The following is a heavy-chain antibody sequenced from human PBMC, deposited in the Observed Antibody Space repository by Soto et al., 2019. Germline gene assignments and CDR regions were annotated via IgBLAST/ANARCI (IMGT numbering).Heavy chain of an antibody. V-gene: IGHV3-21*06. J-gene: IGHJ4*02. Sequence: GGSLRLSCTASGFTFSNYIMTWVRQAPGKGLEWVSSLSSGSRYVYYADSVKGRFAISRDDAKNSVYLQMNSLRAEDAAVYYCVRGGSSRSYWGQGSRVTVSS. CDR2: LSSGSRYV. CDR3: VRGGSSRSY. D-gene: IGHD3-16*02. CDR1: GFTFSNYI.